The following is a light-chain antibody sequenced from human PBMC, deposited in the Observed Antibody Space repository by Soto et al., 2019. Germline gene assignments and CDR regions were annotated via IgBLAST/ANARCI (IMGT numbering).Light chain of an antibody. CDR3: QQHGTSPIT. CDR1: QTVSSNY. J-gene: IGKJ5*01. CDR2: GAS. V-gene: IGKV3-20*01. Sequence: EIILTQSPDTPSLSPGERATPSCMVSQTVSSNYLAWCQQRPGQAPRLLIYGASSRATGIPDRFSGSGSGTDFTLTISRLEPEDFAVYYCQQHGTSPITFGQGTRLEIK.